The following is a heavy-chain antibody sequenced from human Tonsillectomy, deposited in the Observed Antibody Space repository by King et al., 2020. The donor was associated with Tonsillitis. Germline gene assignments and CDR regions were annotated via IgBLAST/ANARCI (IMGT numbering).Heavy chain of an antibody. D-gene: IGHD1-26*01. J-gene: IGHJ4*02. Sequence: QVQLVESGGGVVKPGRSLRLSCAASGFTFSSYAMHWVRQAPGKGLEWVAVISYDGSNKYYADSVKGRFTISRDNSKNTLYLQMNSLRAEDTAVYYCARGGEGSGFHDYWGQGTLVTVSS. CDR2: ISYDGSNK. CDR3: ARGGEGSGFHDY. CDR1: GFTFSSYA. V-gene: IGHV3-30-3*01.